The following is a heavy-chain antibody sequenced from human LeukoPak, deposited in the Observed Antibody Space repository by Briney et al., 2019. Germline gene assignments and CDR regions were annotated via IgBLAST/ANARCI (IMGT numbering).Heavy chain of an antibody. CDR2: ISDSGGST. J-gene: IGHJ4*02. CDR1: EFTFSSYA. D-gene: IGHD2-2*01. CDR3: AKDRRACSSSSCYYRFDY. V-gene: IGHV3-23*01. Sequence: GSLRPSCAASEFTFSSYAMSWVRQAPGKGLEWVSAISDSGGSTYYADSVKGRFTVSRDNSKNTMYLQMNSLRAEDTAVYYCAKDRRACSSSSCYYRFDYWGQGTLVTVSS.